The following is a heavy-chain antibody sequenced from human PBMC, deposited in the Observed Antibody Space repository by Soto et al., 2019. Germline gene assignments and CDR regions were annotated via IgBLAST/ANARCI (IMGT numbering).Heavy chain of an antibody. J-gene: IGHJ6*02. CDR3: AKTVVTTRMHGMDV. CDR1: EFTFSSYA. V-gene: IGHV3-23*01. CDR2: ISGGGVNT. D-gene: IGHD5-12*01. Sequence: PGGSLTLSCAASEFTFSSYAMNWVRQAPGKGLDWVAAISGGGVNTYYADSVKGRFTISRDNSNNTLYLQMSGLTAEDTVVYYCAKTVVTTRMHGMDVWGQGTTVTVSS.